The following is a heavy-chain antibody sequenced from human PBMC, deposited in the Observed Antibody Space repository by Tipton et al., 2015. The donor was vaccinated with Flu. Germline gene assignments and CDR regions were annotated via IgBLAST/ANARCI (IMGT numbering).Heavy chain of an antibody. J-gene: IGHJ5*02. V-gene: IGHV4-61*02. CDR2: VSSSGST. Sequence: TLSLTCTVSGDSITSGNYYWTWIRQSAGKGLEWIGRVSSSGSTRYNPSLKGRATISLDMFRNQFSLKLISVTAADTAVYYCTRGTIYYDSRGFEYYRFGPWGQGSLVSVSS. D-gene: IGHD3-22*01. CDR3: TRGTIYYDSRGFEYYRFGP. CDR1: GDSITSGNYY.